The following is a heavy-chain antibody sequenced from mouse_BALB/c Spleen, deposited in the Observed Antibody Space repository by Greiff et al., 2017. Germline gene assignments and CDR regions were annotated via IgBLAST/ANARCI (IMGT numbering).Heavy chain of an antibody. Sequence: EVKLMESGGGLVKPGGSLKLSCAASGFTFSSYAMSWVRQTPEKRLEWVASISSGGSTYYPDSVKGRFTISRDNARNILYLQMSSLRSEDTAMYYCARGTMIDYYFDYWGQGTTLTVSS. CDR1: GFTFSSYA. CDR2: ISSGGST. J-gene: IGHJ2*01. D-gene: IGHD2-4*01. V-gene: IGHV5-6-5*01. CDR3: ARGTMIDYYFDY.